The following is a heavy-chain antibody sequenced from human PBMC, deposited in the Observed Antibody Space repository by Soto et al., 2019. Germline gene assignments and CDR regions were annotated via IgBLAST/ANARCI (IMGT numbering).Heavy chain of an antibody. V-gene: IGHV3-23*01. CDR3: AKDEPGIAVAGDAFDI. Sequence: GGSLRLSCAASGFTFSTYAMSWVRQAPGKGLEWVAVISGSGGSTYYADSVKGRFTISRDNSKNTLYLQMNSLRAEDTAVYFCAKDEPGIAVAGDAFDIWGQGTMVTVSS. J-gene: IGHJ3*02. CDR1: GFTFSTYA. D-gene: IGHD6-19*01. CDR2: ISGSGGST.